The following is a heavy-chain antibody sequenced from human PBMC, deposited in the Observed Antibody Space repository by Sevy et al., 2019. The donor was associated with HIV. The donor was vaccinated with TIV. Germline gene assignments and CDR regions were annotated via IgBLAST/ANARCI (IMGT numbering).Heavy chain of an antibody. Sequence: ASVKVSCKASGYTFTGYYMHWVRQAPGQGLEWMGWINPNSGGTNYAQKFQGRVTMTRDTSISTAYMELSRLGSDDTAVYYCARVRAIAVAGAFDIWGQGTMVTVSS. J-gene: IGHJ3*02. CDR3: ARVRAIAVAGAFDI. CDR2: INPNSGGT. V-gene: IGHV1-2*02. D-gene: IGHD6-19*01. CDR1: GYTFTGYY.